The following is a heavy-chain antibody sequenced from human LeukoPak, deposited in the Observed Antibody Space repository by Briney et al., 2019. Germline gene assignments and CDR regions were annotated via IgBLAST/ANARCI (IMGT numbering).Heavy chain of an antibody. CDR1: GFTFSSYA. Sequence: PGGSLRLSCAASGFTFSSYAMSWVRQAPGKGLEWVSAISGSGGSTYYADSVKGRFTISRDNSKNTLYLQMNSLRAEDTAVYYCAKEIAAADIKYYYYYGMDVWGQGTTVTVSS. CDR2: ISGSGGST. J-gene: IGHJ6*02. V-gene: IGHV3-23*01. CDR3: AKEIAAADIKYYYYYGMDV. D-gene: IGHD6-13*01.